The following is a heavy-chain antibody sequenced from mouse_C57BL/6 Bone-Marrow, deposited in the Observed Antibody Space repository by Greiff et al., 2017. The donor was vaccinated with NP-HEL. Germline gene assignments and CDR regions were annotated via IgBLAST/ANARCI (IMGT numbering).Heavy chain of an antibody. CDR1: GYTFTSYW. J-gene: IGHJ4*01. V-gene: IGHV1-64*01. Sequence: VQLQQPGAELVKPGASVKLSCKASGYTFTSYWMHWVKQRPGQGLEWIGMIHPNSGSTNYNEKFKSKATLTVDKSSSTAYMQLSSLTSEDTAVYYCARGGFYDDLDDWGQGTSVTVSS. CDR3: ARGGFYDDLDD. D-gene: IGHD2-3*01. CDR2: IHPNSGST.